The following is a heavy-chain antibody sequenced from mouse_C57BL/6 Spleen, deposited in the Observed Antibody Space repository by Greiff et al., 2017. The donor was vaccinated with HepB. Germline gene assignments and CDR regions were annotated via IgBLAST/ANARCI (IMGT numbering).Heavy chain of an antibody. V-gene: IGHV5-4*03. CDR3: ASAYLDYAMDY. CDR2: ISDGGSYT. CDR1: GFTFSSYA. J-gene: IGHJ4*01. D-gene: IGHD2-10*01. Sequence: EVMLVESGGGLVKPGGSLKLSCAASGFTFSSYAMSWVRQTPEKRLEWVATISDGGSYTYYPDNVKGRFTISRDNAKNNLYLQMSHLKSEDTAMYYCASAYLDYAMDYWGQGTSVTVSS.